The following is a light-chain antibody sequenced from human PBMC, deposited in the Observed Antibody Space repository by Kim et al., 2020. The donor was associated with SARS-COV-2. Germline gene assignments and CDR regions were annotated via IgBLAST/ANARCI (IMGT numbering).Light chain of an antibody. Sequence: EIVMTQSPATLSVSPGERATPSCGASQSPTYTLAWYQHRSGQAPSLLIYDASKRATGIPARFSGSGSGTEFTLTISSLQSEDFAVYYCHQYGNWPRTFGQGTKVDIK. CDR1: QSPTYT. V-gene: IGKV3-15*01. J-gene: IGKJ1*01. CDR2: DAS. CDR3: HQYGNWPRT.